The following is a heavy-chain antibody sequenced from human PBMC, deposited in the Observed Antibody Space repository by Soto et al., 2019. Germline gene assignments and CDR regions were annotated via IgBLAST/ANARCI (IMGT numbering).Heavy chain of an antibody. J-gene: IGHJ4*02. CDR1: GFTFNNYA. Sequence: EVQLLESGGGLVQPGGSLRLSCAASGFTFNNYALSWVRQAPGKGLEWVSAISGSGGSTYSADSVKGRFTISRDNSKNTLYLQMHSLRAEDTAVYYCAKDVKGDFWSGYFDYWGQGTLVTVSS. D-gene: IGHD3-3*01. CDR3: AKDVKGDFWSGYFDY. CDR2: ISGSGGST. V-gene: IGHV3-23*01.